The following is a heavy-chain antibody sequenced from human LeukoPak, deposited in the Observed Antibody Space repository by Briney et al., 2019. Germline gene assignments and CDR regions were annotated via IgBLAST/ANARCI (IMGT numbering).Heavy chain of an antibody. Sequence: GASVKVSCKASGYTFTSYYMHWVRQAPGQGLEWMGIINPSGGSTSYAQKFQGRVTTTRDTSTSTVYMELSSLRSEDTAVYYCARATYYYDSSGYPNPWDYWGQGTLVTVSS. J-gene: IGHJ4*02. CDR3: ARATYYYDSSGYPNPWDY. D-gene: IGHD3-22*01. CDR1: GYTFTSYY. V-gene: IGHV1-46*01. CDR2: INPSGGST.